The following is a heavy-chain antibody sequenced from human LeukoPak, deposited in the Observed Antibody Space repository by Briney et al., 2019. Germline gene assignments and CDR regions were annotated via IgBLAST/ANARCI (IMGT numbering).Heavy chain of an antibody. V-gene: IGHV3-30*03. J-gene: IGHJ6*02. CDR3: ARDLPDDYSPNYYGKDV. CDR1: GFTFSSYG. D-gene: IGHD4-11*01. CDR2: ISYDGSNK. Sequence: GGSLRLSCAASGFTFSSYGMHWVRQAPGKGLEWVAVISYDGSNKYYADSVKGRFTISRDNAKNSLYLQMNSLRAEDTAVYYCARDLPDDYSPNYYGKDVWGQGTTVTVSS.